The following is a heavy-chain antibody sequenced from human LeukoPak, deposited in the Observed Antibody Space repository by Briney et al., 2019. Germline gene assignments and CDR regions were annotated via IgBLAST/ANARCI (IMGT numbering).Heavy chain of an antibody. CDR1: GFTFSDYY. CDR3: ARDRSDDDSSAYIYRDFAY. J-gene: IGHJ4*02. CDR2: IRGSGGTI. V-gene: IGHV3-11*04. D-gene: IGHD3-22*01. Sequence: PAGSLRLSCAASGFTFSDYYMNWIRQAPGKGLECVSYIRGSGGTIYYADSVKGRFTISRDNAKNLLYLQMNNLRAEDTAVYYCARDRSDDDSSAYIYRDFAYWGQGNLVTVSP.